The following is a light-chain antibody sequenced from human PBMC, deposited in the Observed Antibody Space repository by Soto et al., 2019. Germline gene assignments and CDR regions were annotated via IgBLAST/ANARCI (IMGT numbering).Light chain of an antibody. CDR3: QQYGNSPRVT. CDR1: ESVSSTN. CDR2: GAS. V-gene: IGKV3-20*01. J-gene: IGKJ4*01. Sequence: EIVLTQSPGTLSLSPGERATLSCRASESVSSTNLAWYQHKPGQAPRLLIYGASSRASGIPDRFSASGSGTDFILTISRLEPEDFAMYHCQQYGNSPRVTFGGGTKVEIQ.